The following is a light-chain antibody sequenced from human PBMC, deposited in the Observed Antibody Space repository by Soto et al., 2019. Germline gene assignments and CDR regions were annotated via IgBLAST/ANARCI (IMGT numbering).Light chain of an antibody. CDR3: HQYKSWPPFT. CDR1: ESLGQS. V-gene: IGKV3-15*01. J-gene: IGKJ5*01. CDR2: GAS. Sequence: EILMTQSPATLSVSPGDSATLSCRASESLGQSLAWYQQKAGHAPRLLIYGASTRVTGIPARSSGSGSGTEFTLTLSSMHVEYCAVYYCHQYKSWPPFTFGQGTRLEIK.